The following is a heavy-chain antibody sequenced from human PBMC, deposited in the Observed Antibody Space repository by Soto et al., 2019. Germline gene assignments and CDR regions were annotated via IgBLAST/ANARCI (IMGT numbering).Heavy chain of an antibody. J-gene: IGHJ4*02. CDR3: ARHPKYYSGYRDLDY. CDR1: GYNFGSYW. Sequence: PGESLKISCKASGYNFGSYWIAWVRQMPGKGLEWMGIIYPGDSDTRYNPSFQGQVTISADESISTAYLQWSSLQASDSAMYYCARHPKYYSGYRDLDYWGQGTRVTVSS. D-gene: IGHD5-12*01. V-gene: IGHV5-51*01. CDR2: IYPGDSDT.